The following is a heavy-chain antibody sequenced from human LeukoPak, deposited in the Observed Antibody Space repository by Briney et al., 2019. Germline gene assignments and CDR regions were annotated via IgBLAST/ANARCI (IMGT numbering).Heavy chain of an antibody. J-gene: IGHJ4*01. D-gene: IGHD3-10*01. CDR1: GASVYSGDYY. V-gene: IGHV4-39*01. Sequence: PSETLSLTCSVLGASVYSGDYYWAWIRQPPGKSLEYIGSIYYSGVTYDNPSLTGRFTMSVDRSKNQFSMNLASVTAADTAVYYCARRGVYCSENYFEYWGQGVLVIVSS. CDR2: IYYSGVT. CDR3: ARRGVYCSENYFEY.